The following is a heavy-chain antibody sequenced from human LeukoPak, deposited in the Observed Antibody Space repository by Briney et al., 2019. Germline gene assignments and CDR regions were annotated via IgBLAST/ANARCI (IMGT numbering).Heavy chain of an antibody. CDR2: TYYRSKWSN. CDR1: GVSVSSNSAS. CDR3: ARDRDSDYEWGPFDP. V-gene: IGHV6-1*01. D-gene: IGHD4-11*01. Sequence: SQTLSLTCAISGVSVSSNSASWHWLRQSPSRGLEWLGRTYYRSKWSNDHAPSVTSRITIRPDTSRNQFSLQLNSVTPEDTAVYYCARDRDSDYEWGPFDPWGQGTLVTVSS. J-gene: IGHJ5*02.